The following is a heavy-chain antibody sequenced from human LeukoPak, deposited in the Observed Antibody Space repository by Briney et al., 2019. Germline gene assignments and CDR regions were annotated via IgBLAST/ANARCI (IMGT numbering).Heavy chain of an antibody. CDR1: GYTFTSYD. CDR2: MNPNSGNT. CDR3: ARGMFRLAAGPVPSYY. D-gene: IGHD6-6*01. J-gene: IGHJ4*02. Sequence: ASVKVPCKASGYTFTSYDINWVRQATGQGLEWMGWMNPNSGNTGYAQKFQGRVTMTRNTSISTAYMELSSLRSEDTAVYYCARGMFRLAAGPVPSYYWGQGTLVTVSS. V-gene: IGHV1-8*01.